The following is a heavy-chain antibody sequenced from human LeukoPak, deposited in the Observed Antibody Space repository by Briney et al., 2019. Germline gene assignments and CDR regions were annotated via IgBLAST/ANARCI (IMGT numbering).Heavy chain of an antibody. CDR2: ISRSGSYI. CDR3: ARDSEIAAAGSFDS. CDR1: GFTFSSFY. J-gene: IGHJ4*02. Sequence: PGGSLRLSCAASGFTFSSFYMIWVRQAPGKGLEWVSSISRSGSYIYYADSVKGRFTISRDNAKNSLSLQMNSLRAEDTAVYYCARDSEIAAAGSFDSWGQGTLVTVSS. V-gene: IGHV3-21*01. D-gene: IGHD6-13*01.